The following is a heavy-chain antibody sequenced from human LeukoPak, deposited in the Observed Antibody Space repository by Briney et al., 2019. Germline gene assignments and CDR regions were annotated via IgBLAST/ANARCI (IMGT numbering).Heavy chain of an antibody. V-gene: IGHV4-4*07. J-gene: IGHJ6*03. Sequence: SETLSLTCTVSGGSISSYYWSWIRQPAGKGLEWIGRIYTSGSTNYNPSLKSRVTMSVDTSKNQFSLKLSSVTAADTAVYYCAREADYSNTMYYYYYYMDVWGKGTTVTVSS. CDR3: AREADYSNTMYYYYYYMDV. D-gene: IGHD4-11*01. CDR2: IYTSGST. CDR1: GGSISSYY.